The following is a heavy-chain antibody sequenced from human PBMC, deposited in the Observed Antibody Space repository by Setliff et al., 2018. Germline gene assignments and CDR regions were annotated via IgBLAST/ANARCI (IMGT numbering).Heavy chain of an antibody. V-gene: IGHV3-64*01. D-gene: IGHD3-10*01. CDR2: ISSNGGST. CDR3: VKTHWDTWIRGAFDI. CDR1: GFIFSSYA. J-gene: IGHJ3*02. Sequence: GGSLRLSCAASGFIFSSYAMHWVRQAPGKGLEYVSAISSNGGSTYYANSVKGRFTISRDNSKDTLYLQMGSLRVEDMAVYYCVKTHWDTWIRGAFDIWGQGTMVTVSS.